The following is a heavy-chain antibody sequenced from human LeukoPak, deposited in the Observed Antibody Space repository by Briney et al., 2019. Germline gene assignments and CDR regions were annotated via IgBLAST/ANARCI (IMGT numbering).Heavy chain of an antibody. CDR3: AKDSSGYYPYYFDY. CDR2: ISGSGGST. D-gene: IGHD3-22*01. J-gene: IGHJ4*02. V-gene: IGHV3-23*01. Sequence: PGGSLRLSCAASGFTFSSYAMSWLRHAPGKGLEWVSAISGSGGSTYYADSVKGRFTISRDNSKNTLYLQMNSLRAEDTAVYYCAKDSSGYYPYYFDYWGQGTLVTVSS. CDR1: GFTFSSYA.